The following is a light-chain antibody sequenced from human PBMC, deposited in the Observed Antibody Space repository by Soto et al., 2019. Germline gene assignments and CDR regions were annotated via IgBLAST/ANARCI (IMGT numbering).Light chain of an antibody. CDR2: DAS. Sequence: EIVLTQYPATQSLSPGERATLSCRASQRVSNFFAWYQQKPGQAPRLLIYDASKRATGITARFSGSGSGTDFTLTISSLEPEDFAVYYCQQRSNWPPLTFGGGTKVEIK. V-gene: IGKV3-11*01. J-gene: IGKJ4*01. CDR3: QQRSNWPPLT. CDR1: QRVSNF.